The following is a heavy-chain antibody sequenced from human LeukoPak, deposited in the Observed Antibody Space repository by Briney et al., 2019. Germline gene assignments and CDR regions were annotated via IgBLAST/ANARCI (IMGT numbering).Heavy chain of an antibody. Sequence: PGGSLRLSCAASGFSFSSYWMSWVRQAPGKGLEWVANIKQDGSEKYYVDSVKGRFTISRDNAKNSLYLQMNSLRAEDTAVYYCARGKKYSSPSAFGYWGQGTLVTVSS. J-gene: IGHJ4*02. V-gene: IGHV3-7*03. CDR2: IKQDGSEK. D-gene: IGHD6-6*01. CDR3: ARGKKYSSPSAFGY. CDR1: GFSFSSYW.